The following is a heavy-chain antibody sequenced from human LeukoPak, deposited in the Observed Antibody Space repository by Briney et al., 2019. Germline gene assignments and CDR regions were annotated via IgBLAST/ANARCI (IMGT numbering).Heavy chain of an antibody. J-gene: IGHJ4*02. CDR2: FYNGINT. CDR3: ARVGSGNTYGYADY. CDR1: GLTVSSNH. V-gene: IGHV3-66*01. D-gene: IGHD5-18*01. Sequence: PGGSLRLSCAAAGLTVSSNHITWGRQAPGEGLEWVSVFYNGINTYYADSVKGRFTTSRDNSKNTLYLQMNSLRVEDTAVYFCARVGSGNTYGYADYWGQGTLVTVSS.